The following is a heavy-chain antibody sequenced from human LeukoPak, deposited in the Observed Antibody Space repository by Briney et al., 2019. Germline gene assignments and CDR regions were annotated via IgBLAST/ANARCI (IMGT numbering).Heavy chain of an antibody. CDR2: ITGSGGST. V-gene: IGHV3-23*01. Sequence: SGGSLRLSCAASGFTFSSYAMSWVRQAPGKGLEWVSDITGSGGSTHYADSVKGRFTISRDNSKNTLYLQMNSLRAEDTAVYYCAKWAVSGRGFDYWGQGTLVTVSS. D-gene: IGHD6-19*01. J-gene: IGHJ4*02. CDR1: GFTFSSYA. CDR3: AKWAVSGRGFDY.